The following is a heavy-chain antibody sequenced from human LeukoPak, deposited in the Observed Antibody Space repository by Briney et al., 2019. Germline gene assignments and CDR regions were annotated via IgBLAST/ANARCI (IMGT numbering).Heavy chain of an antibody. CDR3: ARGYDILTGYYMPGA. CDR2: ISSSGSTI. D-gene: IGHD3-9*01. CDR1: GFTFSSYE. V-gene: IGHV3-48*03. J-gene: IGHJ5*02. Sequence: GGSLRLSCAASGFTFSSYEMNWARQAPGKGLEWVSYISSSGSTIYYADSVKGRFTISRDNAKNSLYLQMNSLRDEDTAVYYCARGYDILTGYYMPGAWGQGTLVTVSS.